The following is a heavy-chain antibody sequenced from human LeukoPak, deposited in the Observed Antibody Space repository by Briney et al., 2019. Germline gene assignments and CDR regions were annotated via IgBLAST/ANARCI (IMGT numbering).Heavy chain of an antibody. J-gene: IGHJ3*02. V-gene: IGHV3-23*01. D-gene: IGHD6-19*01. Sequence: GGSLRLSCAASGFTFSTYAMSWVRQGPGKGLEWVSAIRDSGGSTYYADSVKGRFTISRDNPKNTLYLQMNSLRAEDTAVYYCAKSIVVAGTSAFDMWGQGTMVTVSS. CDR1: GFTFSTYA. CDR2: IRDSGGST. CDR3: AKSIVVAGTSAFDM.